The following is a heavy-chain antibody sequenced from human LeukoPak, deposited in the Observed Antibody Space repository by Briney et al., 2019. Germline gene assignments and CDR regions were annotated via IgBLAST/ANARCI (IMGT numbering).Heavy chain of an antibody. D-gene: IGHD5-12*01. Sequence: KPAETLSLPCTVSGYSNSSGYYWGWIRQPPGRGLEWIGNIYHRGSTYYNPSLKSRVTITLDTSKNQFSLKLSSVTAADTAVYYCARGGYSGYGQFDYWGQGTLVTVSS. CDR2: IYHRGST. CDR3: ARGGYSGYGQFDY. V-gene: IGHV4-38-2*02. CDR1: GYSNSSGYY. J-gene: IGHJ4*02.